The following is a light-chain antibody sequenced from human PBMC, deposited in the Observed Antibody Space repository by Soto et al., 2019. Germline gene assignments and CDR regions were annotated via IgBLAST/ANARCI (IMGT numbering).Light chain of an antibody. CDR2: GAS. J-gene: IGKJ2*01. V-gene: IGKV3-20*01. CDR3: HQYWSSAPYT. Sequence: EIVLTQSPGTLSLSPGERATLSCRASQSVTSTYLAWYQQKPGQAPRLLIYGASSRATCIPDRFSGSGSGKDFTLTISRLEPEDFAVYYCHQYWSSAPYTFGQGTMLEIK. CDR1: QSVTSTY.